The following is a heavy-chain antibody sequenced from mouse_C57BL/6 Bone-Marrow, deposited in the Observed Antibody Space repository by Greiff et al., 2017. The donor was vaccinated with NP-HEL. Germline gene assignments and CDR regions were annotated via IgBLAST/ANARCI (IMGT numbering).Heavy chain of an antibody. CDR2: IFPGRGST. Sequence: QVQLKQSGPELVKPGASVKISCKASGYTFTDYYINWVKQRPGQGLEWIGWIFPGRGSTYYNEKFKGKATLTVDKSSSTAYMLLSSLTSEDSAVYFCALSLLWEDYAMDYWGQGTSVTVSS. J-gene: IGHJ4*01. D-gene: IGHD2-10*01. V-gene: IGHV1-75*01. CDR1: GYTFTDYY. CDR3: ALSLLWEDYAMDY.